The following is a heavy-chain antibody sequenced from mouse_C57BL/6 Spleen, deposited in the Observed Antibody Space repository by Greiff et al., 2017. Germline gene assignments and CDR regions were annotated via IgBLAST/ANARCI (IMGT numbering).Heavy chain of an antibody. CDR1: GYTFTDYY. CDR2: INPYNGGT. CDR3: ARGGTHDWYFDV. Sequence: EVQLQQSGPVLVKPGASVKMSCKASGYTFTDYYMNWVKQSHGKSLEWIGVINPYNGGTSYNQKFKGKATLTVDKSSSTAYMELNSLTSEDSAVYYCARGGTHDWYFDVWGTGTTVTVSS. D-gene: IGHD4-1*01. V-gene: IGHV1-19*01. J-gene: IGHJ1*03.